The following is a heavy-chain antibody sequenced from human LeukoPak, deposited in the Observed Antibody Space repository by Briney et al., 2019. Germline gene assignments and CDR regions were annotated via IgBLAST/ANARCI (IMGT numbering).Heavy chain of an antibody. J-gene: IGHJ4*02. V-gene: IGHV4-38-2*02. Sequence: PSETLSLTCTVSGYSIMSTVYWGWIRQSPGKGLEWIGNVYHSGSTYSNPSLRSRVTISVDTSKNEFSLKLSSVTAVDTAVYYRARPVDSYFDYWGQGTLVTVSS. CDR1: GYSIMSTVY. CDR3: ARPVDSYFDY. CDR2: VYHSGST. D-gene: IGHD3/OR15-3a*01.